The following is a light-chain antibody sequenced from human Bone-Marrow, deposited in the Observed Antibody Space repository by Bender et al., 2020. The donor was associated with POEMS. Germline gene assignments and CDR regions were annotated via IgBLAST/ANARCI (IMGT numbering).Light chain of an antibody. V-gene: IGLV1-44*01. Sequence: QSVLTQPPSASGTPGQRVTISCSGSSSNIGTNPVNWYQQLPGTAPKLLIYINNQRPSGVPDRFSGSKSGNTATLTVSGLRTEDEAYYYCASYTTAATLVFGGGTELTVL. CDR2: INN. CDR1: SSNIGTNP. CDR3: ASYTTAATLV. J-gene: IGLJ3*02.